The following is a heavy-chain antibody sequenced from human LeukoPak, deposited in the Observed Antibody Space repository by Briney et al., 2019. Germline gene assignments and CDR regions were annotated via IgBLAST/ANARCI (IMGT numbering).Heavy chain of an antibody. D-gene: IGHD6-13*01. CDR3: AKDGGRIAAAIDY. Sequence: GGSLRLSCAASGFTFSNYGMHWVRQAPGRGFEWMAFIRYDASNTYYADSVKGRFTISRDKSKNTLYLRMNSLRVEDTALYYCAKDGGRIAAAIDYWGQGTLVTVSS. CDR2: IRYDASNT. V-gene: IGHV3-30*02. J-gene: IGHJ4*02. CDR1: GFTFSNYG.